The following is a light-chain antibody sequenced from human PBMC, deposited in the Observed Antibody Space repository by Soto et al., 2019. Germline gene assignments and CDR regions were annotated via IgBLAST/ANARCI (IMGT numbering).Light chain of an antibody. J-gene: IGLJ1*01. CDR3: SSYSRSINYV. Sequence: ALAQPRSASWSPGQSVTISCTGTNNDIGGYTYVSWYQQLPGKAPKLMIYEVNKRPSGIPDRFSGSKSGNTASLTVSGLQPEDEAEYFCSSYSRSINYVFGTGTKVTVL. V-gene: IGLV2-8*01. CDR1: NNDIGGYTY. CDR2: EVN.